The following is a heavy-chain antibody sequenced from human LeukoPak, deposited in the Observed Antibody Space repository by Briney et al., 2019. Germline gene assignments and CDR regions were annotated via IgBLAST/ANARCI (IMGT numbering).Heavy chain of an antibody. CDR2: ISGSGGST. V-gene: IGHV3-23*01. Sequence: PGGSLRLSCAASGFTFSSYSMNWVRQAPGKGLEWVSLISGSGGSTYYADPVKGRFTISRDNSKNTLYLQMNSLRAEDTAVYYCAKDYCPVLLWFGESTQPFDYWGQGTLVTVSS. J-gene: IGHJ4*02. CDR3: AKDYCPVLLWFGESTQPFDY. D-gene: IGHD3-10*01. CDR1: GFTFSSYS.